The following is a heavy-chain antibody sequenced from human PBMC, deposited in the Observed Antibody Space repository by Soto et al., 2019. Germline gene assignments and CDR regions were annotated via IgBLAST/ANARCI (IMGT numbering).Heavy chain of an antibody. CDR2: IYYSGST. D-gene: IGHD3-10*01. J-gene: IGHJ4*02. Sequence: SETLSLTCTVSGGSISSYYWSWIRQPPGKGLEWIGYIYYSGSTNYNPSLKSRVTISVDTSKNQFSLKLSSVTAADTAVYYCARLNTVRGVMSGDLDYWGQGTLVTVSS. V-gene: IGHV4-59*08. CDR1: GGSISSYY. CDR3: ARLNTVRGVMSGDLDY.